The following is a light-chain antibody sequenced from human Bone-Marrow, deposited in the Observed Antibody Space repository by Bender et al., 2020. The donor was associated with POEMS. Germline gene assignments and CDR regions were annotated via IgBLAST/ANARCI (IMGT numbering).Light chain of an antibody. J-gene: IGLJ1*01. CDR2: DVR. V-gene: IGLV2-14*03. CDR1: SSDVASHNW. CDR3: LSFRSGSPDSPIYV. Sequence: QSVLTQPASVSGSPGQSITVSCTGGSSDVASHNWISWYQQHPGKAPRLLIYDVRDRPSDVSHRFSGSKSGNTASLTISGLRTEDEADYYCLSFRSGSPDSPIYVFGSGTRVTVL.